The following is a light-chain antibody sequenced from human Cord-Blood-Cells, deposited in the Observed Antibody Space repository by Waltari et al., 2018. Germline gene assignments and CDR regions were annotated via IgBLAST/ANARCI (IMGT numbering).Light chain of an antibody. V-gene: IGLV2-23*01. CDR3: CSYAGSSTVV. CDR2: EGS. CDR1: SSDVGSYNL. J-gene: IGLJ2*01. Sequence: QSALTQPASVSGSPGQSITISCTGTSSDVGSYNLVSWYQQHPGKAAKLMIYEGSKRPSWVSNRCSGSKSGNTASLTISGLQAEDEADYYCCSYAGSSTVVFGGGTKLTVL.